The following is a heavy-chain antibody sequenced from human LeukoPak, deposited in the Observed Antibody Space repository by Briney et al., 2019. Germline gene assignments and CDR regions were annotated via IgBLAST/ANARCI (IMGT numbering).Heavy chain of an antibody. V-gene: IGHV3-23*01. D-gene: IGHD6-19*01. CDR1: GFXFTGYA. CDR2: ISRSGDST. Sequence: GGSLRLSCEASGFXFTGYAITWVRQAPGKGLEWISAISRSGDSTYYADSVKGRFTISRDNSKTTLYLQMNTLRAEDTAVYYCAKLSSGWYEGYFDYWGQGTLVTVSS. CDR3: AKLSSGWYEGYFDY. J-gene: IGHJ4*02.